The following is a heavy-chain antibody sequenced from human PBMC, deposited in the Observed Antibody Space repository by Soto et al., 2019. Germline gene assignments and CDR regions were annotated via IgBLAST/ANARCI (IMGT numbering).Heavy chain of an antibody. V-gene: IGHV4-59*08. Sequence: SETLSPTCTVSGGSISSYYWSWIRQPPGKGLEWIGYIYYRGSTNYNPSLKSRVTISVDTSKNQFSLKLSSVTAADTAVFYCAGKTEGYDILTGYYRPVGFDIWGQGTMVT. D-gene: IGHD3-9*01. CDR3: AGKTEGYDILTGYYRPVGFDI. CDR2: IYYRGST. J-gene: IGHJ3*02. CDR1: GGSISSYY.